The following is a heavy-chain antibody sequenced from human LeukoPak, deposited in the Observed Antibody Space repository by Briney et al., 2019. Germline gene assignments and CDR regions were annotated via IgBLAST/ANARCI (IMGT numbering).Heavy chain of an antibody. CDR2: IKSKTDGGTT. D-gene: IGHD3-3*01. Sequence: GGSLRLSCAASGFTFSNAWMSWVRQAPGKGLEWVGRIKSKTDGGTTDYAAPVKGRFTISRDDSKNTLYLQMNSLKTDDTAVYYCSTDRATYYDFWNGPRWGQGTLVTVSS. J-gene: IGHJ4*02. CDR3: STDRATYYDFWNGPR. V-gene: IGHV3-15*01. CDR1: GFTFSNAW.